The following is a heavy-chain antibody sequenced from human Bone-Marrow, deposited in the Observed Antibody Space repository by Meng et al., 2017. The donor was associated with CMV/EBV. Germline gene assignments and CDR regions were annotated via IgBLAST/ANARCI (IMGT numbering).Heavy chain of an antibody. J-gene: IGHJ4*02. Sequence: CKASGDTFSNSIINWVRQAPGQGLEWMGRIIPILGVTKHAQKFQGRVTVTADKSTSTAYMELSSLRSEDTAMYYCTTGPTDLSYFDHWGQGTLVTVSS. CDR2: IIPILGVT. V-gene: IGHV1-69*02. CDR3: TTGPTDLSYFDH. CDR1: GDTFSNSI. D-gene: IGHD5/OR15-5a*01.